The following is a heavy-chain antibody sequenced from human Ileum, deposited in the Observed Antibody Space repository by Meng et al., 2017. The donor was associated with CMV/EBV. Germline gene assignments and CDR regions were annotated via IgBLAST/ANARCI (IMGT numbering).Heavy chain of an antibody. D-gene: IGHD1-14*01. V-gene: IGHV3-23*01. CDR3: AKEGVWTGTNGGIDY. J-gene: IGHJ4*02. CDR2: ISGIGGST. Sequence: SGFTFSTYAVNWVRQAPGKGLGWVSVISGIGGSTYNADSVRGRFTISRDNSRNTLYLQMNSLRVEDTAVYFCAKEGVWTGTNGGIDYWGQGTLVTVSS. CDR1: GFTFSTYA.